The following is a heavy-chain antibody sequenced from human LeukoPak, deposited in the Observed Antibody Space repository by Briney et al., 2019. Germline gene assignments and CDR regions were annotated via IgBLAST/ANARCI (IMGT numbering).Heavy chain of an antibody. CDR1: GDSVSSNSAA. J-gene: IGHJ4*02. Sequence: SQTLSLTCAISGDSVSSNSAAWNWIRQSPSRGLEWLGRTYYRSKWYHDYALSVKSRITINPDTSKNQFSLQLNSMTPEDTAVYYCARDAYRLVRGYYDYWGQGTLVTVSS. D-gene: IGHD6-19*01. CDR3: ARDAYRLVRGYYDY. CDR2: TYYRSKWYH. V-gene: IGHV6-1*01.